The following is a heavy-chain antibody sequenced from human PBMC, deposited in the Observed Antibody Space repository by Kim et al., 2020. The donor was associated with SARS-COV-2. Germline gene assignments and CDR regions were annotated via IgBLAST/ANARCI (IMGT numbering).Heavy chain of an antibody. J-gene: IGHJ6*02. V-gene: IGHV5-51*01. CDR2: VYPAESHI. CDR1: GYSFSSYW. CDR3: ARAHASGTFYYYHFPMDI. Sequence: GESLKISCKASGYSFSSYWIGWVRQMPGKGLEWMGVVYPAESHIRYSPSFEGQVTIPADKSANTAYLQWNSLKASDTAIYYCARAHASGTFYYYHFPMDIWGQGTTVIVS. D-gene: IGHD1-7*01.